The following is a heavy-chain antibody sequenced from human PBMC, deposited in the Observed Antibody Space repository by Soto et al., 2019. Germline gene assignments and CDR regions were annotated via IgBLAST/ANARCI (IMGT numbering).Heavy chain of an antibody. CDR3: ARSPITIFGVGYWYFDL. Sequence: GASVKVSCKASGGTFSIYAISWVRQAPGQGLEWMGGIIPIFGTANYAQKFQGRVTITADESTSTAYMELSSLRSEDTAVYYCARSPITIFGVGYWYFDLWGRGTLVTVSS. D-gene: IGHD3-3*01. CDR1: GGTFSIYA. CDR2: IIPIFGTA. V-gene: IGHV1-69*13. J-gene: IGHJ2*01.